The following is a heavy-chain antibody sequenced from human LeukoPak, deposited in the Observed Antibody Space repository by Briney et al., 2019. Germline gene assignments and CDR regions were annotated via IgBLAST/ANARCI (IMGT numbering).Heavy chain of an antibody. Sequence: SETLSLTCAVSGASINNYFWSWIRQPPGKGLEWIGYIHTSGTSNYNPSLKSRATFSVDTSDNQLSLRLNSVTAADTAVYYCASLGGYYDSSNSCQLETFDIWGQGTMVIVSS. CDR3: ASLGGYYDSSNSCQLETFDI. CDR1: GASINNYF. CDR2: IHTSGTS. V-gene: IGHV4-59*01. J-gene: IGHJ3*02. D-gene: IGHD3-22*01.